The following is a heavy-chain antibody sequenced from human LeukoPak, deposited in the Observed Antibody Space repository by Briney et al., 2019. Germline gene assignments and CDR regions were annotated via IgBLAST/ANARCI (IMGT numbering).Heavy chain of an antibody. CDR1: GGSISSYY. CDR2: IYYSGST. V-gene: IGHV4-59*01. CDR3: ARHRCGGWCYFDY. J-gene: IGHJ4*02. D-gene: IGHD6-19*01. Sequence: SETLSLTCTVSGGSISSYYWSWIRQPPGKGLEWIGYIYYSGSTNYNPSLKSRVTISVDTSKNQFSLKLSSVTAADTAVHYCARHRCGGWCYFDYWGQGTLVTVSS.